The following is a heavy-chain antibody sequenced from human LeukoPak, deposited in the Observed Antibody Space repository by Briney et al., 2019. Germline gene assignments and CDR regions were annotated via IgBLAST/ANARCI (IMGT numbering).Heavy chain of an antibody. J-gene: IGHJ6*03. D-gene: IGHD1-1*01. CDR1: GGSISSYY. Sequence: KPSETLSLTCTVSGGSISSYYWSWIRQPPGKGLEWIGYIYYSGSTNYNPSLKSRVTISVDTSKNQFSLKLSSVTAADTAVYYCARVSNWNVYYYYYMDVWGKGTTVTISS. CDR2: IYYSGST. V-gene: IGHV4-59*01. CDR3: ARVSNWNVYYYYYMDV.